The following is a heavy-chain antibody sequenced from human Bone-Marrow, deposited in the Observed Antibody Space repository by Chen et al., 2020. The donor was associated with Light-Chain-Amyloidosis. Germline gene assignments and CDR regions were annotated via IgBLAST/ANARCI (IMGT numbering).Heavy chain of an antibody. CDR2: SYPDHYNP. V-gene: IGHV5-51*01. CDR3: ARRRDGYNCDD. Sequence: EVQLEQSGPEVKKPGESLKISCKGSGYTFPNYWIGWVRQIPGKGLEWMGVSYPDHYNPKYSPALEGQVASPADRSTTTAHLQWRSQKASENAMYYYARRRDGYNCDDWCPGTLVTVSS. CDR1: GYTFPNYW. J-gene: IGHJ4*01. D-gene: IGHD5-12*01.